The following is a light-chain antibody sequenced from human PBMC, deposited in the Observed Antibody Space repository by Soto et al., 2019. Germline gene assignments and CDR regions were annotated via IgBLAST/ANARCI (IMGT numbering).Light chain of an antibody. J-gene: IGKJ2*01. CDR2: AAS. V-gene: IGKV3-11*01. CDR1: QSVSTY. Sequence: EIVLTQSPAILSLSPGESATLSCRASQSVSTYLAWYQQKPGQTPRLLIYAASNRATGVPARFTGSGSGTDFTLTISSLEPEDCAVYYCQQRTDWRYTFGQGTKLEIK. CDR3: QQRTDWRYT.